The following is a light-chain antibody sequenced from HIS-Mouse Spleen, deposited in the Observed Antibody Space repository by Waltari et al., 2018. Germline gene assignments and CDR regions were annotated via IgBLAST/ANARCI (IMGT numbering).Light chain of an antibody. CDR3: CSYAGSSTLV. CDR1: RRYVGSYTI. CDR2: EGS. V-gene: IGLV2-23*01. Sequence: QSALTQPASVSGSPGQSITIPCTGTRRYVGSYTICSWYQQPPGKAPKLMLYEGSNRPSGVFNRFSGSKSGNTASLTISGLQAEDEADYYCCSYAGSSTLVFGGGTKLTVL. J-gene: IGLJ3*02.